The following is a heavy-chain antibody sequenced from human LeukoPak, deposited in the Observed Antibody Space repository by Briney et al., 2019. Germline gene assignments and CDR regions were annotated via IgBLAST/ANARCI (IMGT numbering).Heavy chain of an antibody. D-gene: IGHD6-13*01. CDR2: INSDGSST. CDR3: ARVIGYSSSWNSAFDI. Sequence: GGSLRLSCAASGFTFSSYWMHWVGQAPGKGVVWVSRINSDGSSTSYADSVKGRFTISRDNAKNTLYLQMNSLRAEDTAVYYCARVIGYSSSWNSAFDIWGQGTMVTVSS. V-gene: IGHV3-74*01. CDR1: GFTFSSYW. J-gene: IGHJ3*02.